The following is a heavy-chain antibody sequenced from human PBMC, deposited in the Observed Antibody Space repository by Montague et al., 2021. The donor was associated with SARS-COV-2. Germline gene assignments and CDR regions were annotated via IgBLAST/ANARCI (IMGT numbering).Heavy chain of an antibody. Sequence: SLRLSCAASGFTFSSYSMNWVRQAPGKGLEWVSSITSSSSYIYYADSVKGRFTISRDNAKNSLYLQMNSLRAEDTAVYYCAREFPEERIAVAGTDSIDXWGQGTLVTVSS. D-gene: IGHD6-19*01. CDR1: GFTFSSYS. J-gene: IGHJ4*02. CDR2: ITSSSSYI. V-gene: IGHV3-21*01. CDR3: AREFPEERIAVAGTDSIDX.